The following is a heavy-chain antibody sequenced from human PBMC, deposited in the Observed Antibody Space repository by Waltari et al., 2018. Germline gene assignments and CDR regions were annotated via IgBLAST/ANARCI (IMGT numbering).Heavy chain of an antibody. D-gene: IGHD1-26*01. V-gene: IGHV5-51*01. CDR3: ARHKWERKKFYYYYGMDV. Sequence: EVQLVQSGAEVKKPGESLKISCKGSGYSFTSYWIGWVRQMPGKGLEWMGIIYPGDSDTRYSPSFQGQVTISADKSISTAYLQWSSLKASDTAMYYCARHKWERKKFYYYYGMDVWGQGTTVTVSS. J-gene: IGHJ6*02. CDR2: IYPGDSDT. CDR1: GYSFTSYW.